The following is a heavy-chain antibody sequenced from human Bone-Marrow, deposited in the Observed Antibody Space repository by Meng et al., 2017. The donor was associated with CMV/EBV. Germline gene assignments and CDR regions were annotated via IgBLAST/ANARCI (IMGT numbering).Heavy chain of an antibody. D-gene: IGHD3-22*01. CDR1: GFTVSSNY. CDR2: IYSGGST. Sequence: GGSLRLSCTASGFTVSSNYMSWVRQAPGKGLEWVSVIYSGGSTYYADSVKGRFTISRDNSKNTLYLQMNSLRAEDTAVYYCARVRYYYDSSGWGLDYFDYCGQGTLVTVSS. J-gene: IGHJ4*02. V-gene: IGHV3-53*01. CDR3: ARVRYYYDSSGWGLDYFDY.